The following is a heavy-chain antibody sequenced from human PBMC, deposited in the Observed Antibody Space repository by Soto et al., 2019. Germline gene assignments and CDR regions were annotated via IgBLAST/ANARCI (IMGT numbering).Heavy chain of an antibody. CDR1: GGSISSGY. CDR2: IFHTGST. Sequence: PSETLSLTCSVSGGSISSGYWTWIRQPPGKGLECIGYIFHTGSTDYNPSLKSRVTISVDTSKNQCSLNLTSVTAAHTAVYYCARWIPDAFGIWGQGTMVTVSS. D-gene: IGHD2-2*03. CDR3: ARWIPDAFGI. V-gene: IGHV4-59*08. J-gene: IGHJ3*02.